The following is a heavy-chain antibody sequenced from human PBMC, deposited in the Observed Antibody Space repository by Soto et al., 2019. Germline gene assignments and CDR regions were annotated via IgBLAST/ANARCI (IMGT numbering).Heavy chain of an antibody. CDR3: ARTYYYDSSGYQLLDACDI. V-gene: IGHV3-48*03. CDR2: ISSSGSTI. Sequence: EVQLVESGGGLVQPGGSLRLSCAASGFTFSSYEMIWVRQAPGKGLEWVSYISSSGSTIYYADSVKGRFTISRDNAKNSLYLEKNSLRAEDTAVYYCARTYYYDSSGYQLLDACDIWGQGTSVTVSS. J-gene: IGHJ3*02. CDR1: GFTFSSYE. D-gene: IGHD3-22*01.